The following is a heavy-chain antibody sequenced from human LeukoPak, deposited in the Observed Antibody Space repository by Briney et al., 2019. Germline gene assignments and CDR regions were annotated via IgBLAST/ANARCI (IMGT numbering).Heavy chain of an antibody. CDR1: GFTFSSYG. V-gene: IGHV3-30*03. D-gene: IGHD3-3*01. CDR2: ISYDGSNK. CDR3: ARDYDFWSGYRINFDY. J-gene: IGHJ4*02. Sequence: GGSLRLSCAASGFTFSSYGMHWVRQAPGKGLEWVAVISYDGSNKYYADSVKGRFTISRDNSKNTLYLQMNSLRAEDTAVYYCARDYDFWSGYRINFDYWGQGTLVTVSS.